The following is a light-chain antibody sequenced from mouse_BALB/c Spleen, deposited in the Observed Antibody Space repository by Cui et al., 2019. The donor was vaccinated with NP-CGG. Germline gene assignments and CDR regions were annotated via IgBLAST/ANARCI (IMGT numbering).Light chain of an antibody. CDR3: ALWYSNHWV. J-gene: IGLJ1*01. CDR2: CTN. CDR1: TGAVTTSNY. Sequence: QAVVTQESALTTSPGETVTLTCRSNTGAVTTSNYANWVQEKPDHLFTGLIGCTNNRAPGVPARFSGSLIGDKAALTIAGAQTEDEAIYFCALWYSNHWVFGGGTKLTVL. V-gene: IGLV1*01.